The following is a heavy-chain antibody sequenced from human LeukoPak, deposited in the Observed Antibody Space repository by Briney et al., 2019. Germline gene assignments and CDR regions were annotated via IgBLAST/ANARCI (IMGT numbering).Heavy chain of an antibody. D-gene: IGHD5-12*01. CDR2: ISDSGTTI. V-gene: IGHV3-11*04. Sequence: GGSLRLSCAASGFTFSDYYMNWIRQAPGKGLEWVSYISDSGTTIFYADSVKGRFTMSRDESKNTLYLEMNSLRAEDTAVYYCAREYLRRIDYWGQGTLVTVSS. J-gene: IGHJ4*02. CDR3: AREYLRRIDY. CDR1: GFTFSDYY.